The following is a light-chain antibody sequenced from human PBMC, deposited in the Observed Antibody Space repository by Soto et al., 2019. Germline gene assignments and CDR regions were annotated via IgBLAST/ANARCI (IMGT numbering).Light chain of an antibody. Sequence: VLTQSPGTLSLSPGETTTLSCSASQNIMDNELAWYQQKPGQPPRLLIYRGSSRAPGIPDRFSGRGSGTEFTLTISRLEPEDFAVYYCQDYGTSAPWTFGQGTRVEIK. J-gene: IGKJ1*01. CDR2: RGS. CDR1: QNIMDNE. V-gene: IGKV3-20*01. CDR3: QDYGTSAPWT.